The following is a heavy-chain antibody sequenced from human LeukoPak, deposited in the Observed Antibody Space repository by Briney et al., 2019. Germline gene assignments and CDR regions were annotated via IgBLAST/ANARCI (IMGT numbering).Heavy chain of an antibody. Sequence: GGSLRLSCVASGFSLSGYWMYWVRQAPGKGLMYISRNNGDGSTTNYADVVKGRFTMSRDNVKNSLYLQMNSLRAEDTAVYYCARVGSYDSSGYYHPPFDYWGQGTLVTVSS. CDR3: ARVGSYDSSGYYHPPFDY. CDR1: GFSLSGYW. V-gene: IGHV3-74*01. CDR2: NNGDGSTT. J-gene: IGHJ4*02. D-gene: IGHD3-22*01.